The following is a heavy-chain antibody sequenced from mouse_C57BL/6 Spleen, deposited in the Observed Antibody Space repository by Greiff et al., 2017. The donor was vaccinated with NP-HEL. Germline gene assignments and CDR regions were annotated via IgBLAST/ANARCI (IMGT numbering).Heavy chain of an antibody. V-gene: IGHV3-6*01. CDR1: GYSITSGYY. D-gene: IGHD2-3*01. J-gene: IGHJ1*03. Sequence: EVQLQESGPGLVKPSQSLSLTCSVTGYSITSGYYWNWIRQFPGNQLEWMGYISYDGSNNYNPSLKNRISITRDTSKNQFFLKLNSVTTEDTATYYCARGDGYPYWYFDVWGTGTTVTVSS. CDR3: ARGDGYPYWYFDV. CDR2: ISYDGSN.